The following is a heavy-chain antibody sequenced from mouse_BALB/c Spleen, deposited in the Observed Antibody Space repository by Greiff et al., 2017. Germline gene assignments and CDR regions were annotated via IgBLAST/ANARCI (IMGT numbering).Heavy chain of an antibody. CDR3: ARYGTYMDY. D-gene: IGHD2-1*01. Sequence: QVQLKQPGAELVMPGASVKMSCKASGYTFTDYWMHWVKQRPGQGLEWIGAIDTSDSYTSYNQKFKGKATLTVDESSSTAYMQLSSLTSEDSAVYYCARYGTYMDYWGQGTSVTVSS. CDR1: GYTFTDYW. CDR2: IDTSDSYT. J-gene: IGHJ4*01. V-gene: IGHV1-69*01.